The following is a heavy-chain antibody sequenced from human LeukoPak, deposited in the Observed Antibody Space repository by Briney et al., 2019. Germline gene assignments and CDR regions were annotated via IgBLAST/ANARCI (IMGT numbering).Heavy chain of an antibody. CDR2: IKLDGSEK. CDR3: ARISSSRYYFDY. V-gene: IGHV3-7*01. Sequence: QPGGSLRLSCAASGFTFSSYWMTWVCQAPGKGLEWVANIKLDGSEKYYVDSVKGRFTISRDDAKNSVYLQINSLSAEDTAVYYCARISSSRYYFDYWGQGTLVTAS. D-gene: IGHD6-13*01. CDR1: GFTFSSYW. J-gene: IGHJ4*02.